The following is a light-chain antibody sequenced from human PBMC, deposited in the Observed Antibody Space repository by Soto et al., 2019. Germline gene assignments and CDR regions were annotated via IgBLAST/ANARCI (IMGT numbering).Light chain of an antibody. Sequence: EIVMTQSPSTLSVSPGERSTLSFRASQSVSSNLAWCQQKPGQAPRLLIYGASSRATGIPDRFSGSGSGTDFTLTISRLEPEDFAVYYCQQYGSSPRTFGQGTRWIS. CDR1: QSVSSN. CDR2: GAS. J-gene: IGKJ1*01. V-gene: IGKV3-20*01. CDR3: QQYGSSPRT.